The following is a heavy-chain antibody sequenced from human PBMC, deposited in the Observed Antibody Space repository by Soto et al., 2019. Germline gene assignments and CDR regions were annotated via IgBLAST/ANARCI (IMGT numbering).Heavy chain of an antibody. J-gene: IGHJ6*02. V-gene: IGHV4-34*01. CDR2: INHSGST. CDR1: GGSFSGYY. D-gene: IGHD6-6*01. CDR3: ARGSYSSSPRPYYYYYGMDV. Sequence: QVQLQQWGAGLLKPSETLSLTGAVYGGSFSGYYWSWIRQPPGKGLEWIGDINHSGSTNYNPSLKSRVTISVDTSKNQFSLKLSSVTAADTAVYYCARGSYSSSPRPYYYYYGMDVWGQGTTVTVSS.